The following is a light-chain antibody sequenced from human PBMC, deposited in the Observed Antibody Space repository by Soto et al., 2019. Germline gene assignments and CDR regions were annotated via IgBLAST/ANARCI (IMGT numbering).Light chain of an antibody. Sequence: EIVMTQSPATLSVSPGERVTLSCRASQSVSSSLAWYQQKPGQAPRLLIYGASTKATGIPARFSGSGSGTEFTLTISSLQSKDFAVYYCKQYNNWPPFTFGPGTKVDIK. V-gene: IGKV3-15*01. J-gene: IGKJ3*01. CDR3: KQYNNWPPFT. CDR1: QSVSSS. CDR2: GAS.